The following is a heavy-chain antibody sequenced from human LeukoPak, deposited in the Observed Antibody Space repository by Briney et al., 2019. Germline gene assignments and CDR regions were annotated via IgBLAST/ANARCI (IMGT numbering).Heavy chain of an antibody. CDR3: ARDTLTMVRGVMRYYYGMDV. CDR1: GGPISSYY. J-gene: IGHJ6*02. V-gene: IGHV4-59*01. CDR2: IYYSGST. Sequence: KPSETLSLTCTVSGGPISSYYWSWIRQPPGKGLEWIGYIYYSGSTNYNPSLKSRVTISVDTSKNQFSLKLSSVTAADTAVYYCARDTLTMVRGVMRYYYGMDVWGQGTTVTVSS. D-gene: IGHD3-10*01.